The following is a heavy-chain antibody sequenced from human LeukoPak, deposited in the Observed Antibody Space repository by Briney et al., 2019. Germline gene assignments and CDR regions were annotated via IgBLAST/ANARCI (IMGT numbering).Heavy chain of an antibody. J-gene: IGHJ5*02. CDR1: GFTFSTYA. V-gene: IGHV4-34*01. CDR2: IYHSGST. Sequence: PGGSLRLSCGASGFTFSTYAMHWARQAPGKGLEWIGEIYHSGSTSYNPSLKSRVTISVDTSKNQFSLKLSSVTAADTAVYYCARGLVWFDPWGQGTLVTVSS. CDR3: ARGLVWFDP.